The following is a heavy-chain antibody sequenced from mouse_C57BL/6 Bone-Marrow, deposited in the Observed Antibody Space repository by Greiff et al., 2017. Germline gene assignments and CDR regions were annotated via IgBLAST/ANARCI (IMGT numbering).Heavy chain of an antibody. J-gene: IGHJ4*01. CDR3: ARGSDYYGSSFYCYAMDY. Sequence: EVMLVESGGGLVQPGGSLKLSCAASGFTFSDYYMYWVRQTPEKRLEWVAYISNGGGSTYYPDTVKGRFTISRDNAKNTLYLQMSRLKSEDTAMYYCARGSDYYGSSFYCYAMDYWGQGTSVTVSS. V-gene: IGHV5-12*01. CDR1: GFTFSDYY. D-gene: IGHD1-1*01. CDR2: ISNGGGST.